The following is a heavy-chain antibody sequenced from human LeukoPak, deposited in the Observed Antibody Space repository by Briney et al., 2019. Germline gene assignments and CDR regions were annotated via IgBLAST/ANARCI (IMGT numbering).Heavy chain of an antibody. CDR1: GYSISSGYY. V-gene: IGHV4-38-2*02. CDR2: IYHSGST. Sequence: SETLSLTCTVSGYSISSGYYWGWLRQPPGKGLEWIGSIYHSGSTYYNPSLKSRVTISVDTSKNQFSLKLSSVTAADTAVYYCARGWGDIVVVVAAIPNPFDYWGQGTLVTVSS. D-gene: IGHD2-15*01. CDR3: ARGWGDIVVVVAAIPNPFDY. J-gene: IGHJ4*02.